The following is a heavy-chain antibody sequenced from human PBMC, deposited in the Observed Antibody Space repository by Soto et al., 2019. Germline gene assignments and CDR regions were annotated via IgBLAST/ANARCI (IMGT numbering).Heavy chain of an antibody. CDR3: EREVQLWLNGMDV. CDR1: GGSFSGYY. D-gene: IGHD5-18*01. CDR2: INHSGST. J-gene: IGHJ6*02. Sequence: PSETLSLTCAVYGGSFSGYYWSWIRQPPGKGLEWIGEINHSGSTNYNPSLKSRVTISVDTSKNQFSLKLSSVTAADTAVYYCEREVQLWLNGMDVWGQGTTVTVSS. V-gene: IGHV4-34*01.